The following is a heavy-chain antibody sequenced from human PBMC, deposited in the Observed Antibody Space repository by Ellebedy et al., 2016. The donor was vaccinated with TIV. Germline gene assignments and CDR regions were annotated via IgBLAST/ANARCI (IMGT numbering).Heavy chain of an antibody. Sequence: GESLKISCAASGFTFSSHGMAWVRQAPGKGLELLSGITGGGDTTYYADSVKGRFTISRDNSKNTLFLQLSSLRAEDTAVFYCVRVMWPVPGPVDPFDYWGQGTPVTVSS. J-gene: IGHJ4*02. V-gene: IGHV3-23*01. D-gene: IGHD6-19*01. CDR3: VRVMWPVPGPVDPFDY. CDR1: GFTFSSHG. CDR2: ITGGGDTT.